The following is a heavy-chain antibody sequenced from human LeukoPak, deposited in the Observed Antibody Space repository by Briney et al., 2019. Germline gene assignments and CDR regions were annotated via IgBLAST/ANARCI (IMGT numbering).Heavy chain of an antibody. Sequence: ASVTVSFKSSVYTFTFYYMHWLRHAPGQGLGWMGWINPNSGGTNYAQKFQSTRTMTSSTSISTAYMELITLKSDDTAVYYCGREYYYDSSGYYYWGQGTLVTVSS. J-gene: IGHJ4*02. V-gene: IGHV1-2*02. CDR1: VYTFTFYY. CDR3: GREYYYDSSGYYY. CDR2: INPNSGGT. D-gene: IGHD3-22*01.